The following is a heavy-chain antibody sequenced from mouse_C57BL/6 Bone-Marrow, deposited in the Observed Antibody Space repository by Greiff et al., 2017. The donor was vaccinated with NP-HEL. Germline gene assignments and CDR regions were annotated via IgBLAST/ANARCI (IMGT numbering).Heavy chain of an antibody. CDR3: ARDYDYGGAKDY. J-gene: IGHJ4*01. Sequence: VKLQQPGAELVKPGASVKLSCKASGYTFTSYWMHWVKQRPGQGLEWIGMIHPNSGSTNYNEKFKSKATLTVDNSSSTAYMQLSSLTSEDSAVYYCARDYDYGGAKDYWGQGTSVSVSS. D-gene: IGHD2-4*01. CDR2: IHPNSGST. CDR1: GYTFTSYW. V-gene: IGHV1-64*01.